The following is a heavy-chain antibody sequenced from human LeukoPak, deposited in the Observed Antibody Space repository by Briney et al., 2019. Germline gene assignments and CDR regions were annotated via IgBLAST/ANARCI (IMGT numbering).Heavy chain of an antibody. J-gene: IGHJ4*02. Sequence: GGSLRLSCAASGFTFRTYSMNWVRQAPGKGLEWVSYISGSGNTIYYADSVKGRFTISRDNAKNSLYLQMNSLRAEDTAVYYCARDDLKDDHLKVGAFDYWGQGTLVTVSS. V-gene: IGHV3-48*04. D-gene: IGHD1-26*01. CDR2: ISGSGNTI. CDR3: ARDDLKDDHLKVGAFDY. CDR1: GFTFRTYS.